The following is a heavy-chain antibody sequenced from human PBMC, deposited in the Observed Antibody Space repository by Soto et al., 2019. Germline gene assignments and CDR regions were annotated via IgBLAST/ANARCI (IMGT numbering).Heavy chain of an antibody. CDR1: GGSISSYY. CDR3: ARGVAAAGTAGGCFDP. D-gene: IGHD6-13*01. J-gene: IGHJ5*02. CDR2: IYYSGST. V-gene: IGHV4-59*01. Sequence: SETLSLTCTVSGGSISSYYWSWIRQPPGKGLEWIGYIYYSGSTNYNPSLKSRVTISVDTSKNQFSLTLSSVTAAATPVSYCARGVAAAGTAGGCFDPRGQGTLVTVSS.